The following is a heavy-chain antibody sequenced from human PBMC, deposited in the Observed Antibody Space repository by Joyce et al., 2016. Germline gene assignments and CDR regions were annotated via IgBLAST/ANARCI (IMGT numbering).Heavy chain of an antibody. CDR2: THYTNTP. J-gene: IGHJ1*01. Sequence: QVQLQESGPGVVKPSGTVSLTCDVSGVSVTAANGWTWVRQPPGQGLEWIAETHYTNTPRYNRSRRGRVSMSVDTSQNRLRLELASVTAADTAVYYCVRLGDYFLEHWGQGALVTVSS. CDR1: GVSVTAANG. V-gene: IGHV4/OR15-8*01. CDR3: VRLGDYFLEH. D-gene: IGHD2/OR15-2a*01.